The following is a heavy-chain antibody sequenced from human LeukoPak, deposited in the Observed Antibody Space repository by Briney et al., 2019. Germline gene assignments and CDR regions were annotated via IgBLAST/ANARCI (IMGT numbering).Heavy chain of an antibody. J-gene: IGHJ3*02. V-gene: IGHV4-4*07. CDR1: IGSISKYY. CDR2: IHTSGST. D-gene: IGHD2-15*01. Sequence: SETLSLTCTLSIGSISKYYWSWIRQPAGKGLEWIGRIHTSGSTTYNSSLKSRVTMSVDTSKNQFSLKLNSVTAADTAVYYCARRSPVVAAGDAFDIWGQGTMVTVSS. CDR3: ARRSPVVAAGDAFDI.